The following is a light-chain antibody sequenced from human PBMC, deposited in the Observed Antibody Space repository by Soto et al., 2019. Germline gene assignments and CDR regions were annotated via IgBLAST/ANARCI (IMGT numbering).Light chain of an antibody. CDR2: AAS. V-gene: IGKV3-20*01. Sequence: EIVLTQFPGTLSLSPGERATLSCRPSQSLSSSYVVWYQQKPGQAPRLLIYAASRMATGIPDRFSGSGSATEYTLTISRLEPEDSAVYYCQQQGTFGQGTKLEIK. CDR3: QQQGT. J-gene: IGKJ2*01. CDR1: QSLSSSY.